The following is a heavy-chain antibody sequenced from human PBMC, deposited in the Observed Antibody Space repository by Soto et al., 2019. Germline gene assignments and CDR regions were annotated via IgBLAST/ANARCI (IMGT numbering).Heavy chain of an antibody. D-gene: IGHD6-13*01. CDR2: ISYDGSNK. CDR1: GFTFSSYA. J-gene: IGHJ4*02. CDR3: ARAWSRQLGPYYFDY. Sequence: PGGSLRLSCAASGFTFSSYAMHWVRQAPGKGLEGVAVISYDGSNKYYADSVKARFTISRDNSKNTLYLQMNSLRAEDTAVYYCARAWSRQLGPYYFDYWGQGTLVTVSS. V-gene: IGHV3-30-3*01.